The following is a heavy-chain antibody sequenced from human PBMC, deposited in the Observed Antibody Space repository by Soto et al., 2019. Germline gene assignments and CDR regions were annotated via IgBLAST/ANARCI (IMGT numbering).Heavy chain of an antibody. Sequence: PGGSLRLSCAASGFTFSSYSMNWVRQAPGKGLEWVSSISSSSSYIYYADSVKGRFTISRDNAKNSLYLQMNSLRAEDTAVYYCARSAAGSMYYFDYWGQGTLVTVLL. CDR1: GFTFSSYS. CDR2: ISSSSSYI. CDR3: ARSAAGSMYYFDY. D-gene: IGHD6-13*01. J-gene: IGHJ4*02. V-gene: IGHV3-21*01.